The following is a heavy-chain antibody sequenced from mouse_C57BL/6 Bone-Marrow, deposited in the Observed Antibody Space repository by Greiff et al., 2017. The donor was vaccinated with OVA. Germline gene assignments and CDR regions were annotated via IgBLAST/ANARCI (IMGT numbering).Heavy chain of an antibody. V-gene: IGHV5-4*01. J-gene: IGHJ1*03. CDR1: GFTLSSYA. CDR3: AREMITTWYFDV. CDR2: ISDGGSYT. D-gene: IGHD2-4*01. Sequence: EVMLVESGGGLVKPGGSLKLSCAASGFTLSSYAMSWVRQTPEKRLEWVATISDGGSYTYYPDNVKGRFTISRDNATNNLYLQMSHLKSEDTAMDYCAREMITTWYFDVWGTGTTVTVSS.